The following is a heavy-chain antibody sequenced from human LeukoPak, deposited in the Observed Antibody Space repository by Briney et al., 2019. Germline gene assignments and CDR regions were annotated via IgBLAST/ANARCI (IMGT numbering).Heavy chain of an antibody. Sequence: PSETLSLTCTVSGGSISSSSYYWGWIRQPPGKGLEWIGSIYYSGSTYYNPSLKSRVTISVDTSKNQFSLKLSSVTAADTAVYYRARQGRNGEPKHNWFDPWGQGTLVTVSS. V-gene: IGHV4-39*01. CDR3: ARQGRNGEPKHNWFDP. CDR1: GGSISSSSYY. D-gene: IGHD1-14*01. CDR2: IYYSGST. J-gene: IGHJ5*02.